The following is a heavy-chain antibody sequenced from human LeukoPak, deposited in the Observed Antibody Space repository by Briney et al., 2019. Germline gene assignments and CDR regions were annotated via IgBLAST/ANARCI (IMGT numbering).Heavy chain of an antibody. CDR2: IIPIFGTA. V-gene: IGHV1-69*05. Sequence: SVKVSCKASGGTFSSYAISWVRQAPGQGLEWMGGIIPIFGTANYAQKFQGRVMITTDESTSTAYMELSSLRSEDTAVYYCAREMEPLYCSSTSCYSWFDPWGQGTLVTVSS. CDR3: AREMEPLYCSSTSCYSWFDP. CDR1: GGTFSSYA. J-gene: IGHJ5*02. D-gene: IGHD2-2*02.